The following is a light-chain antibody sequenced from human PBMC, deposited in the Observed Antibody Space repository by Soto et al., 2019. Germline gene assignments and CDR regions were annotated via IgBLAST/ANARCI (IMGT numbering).Light chain of an antibody. CDR2: GAS. CDR3: QHYNNWPLT. V-gene: IGKV3-15*01. J-gene: IGKJ1*01. Sequence: EIVMTQSPATLSVSPGERATLSCRASQNVNSNLAWYQQKPGQAPRLLIYGASTRATGIPARFSGSGSGTEFTLTISSLQSEDFAVYYCQHYNNWPLTFGQGTKVDIK. CDR1: QNVNSN.